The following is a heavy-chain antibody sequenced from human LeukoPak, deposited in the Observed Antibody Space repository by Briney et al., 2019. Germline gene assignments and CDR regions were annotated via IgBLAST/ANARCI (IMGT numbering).Heavy chain of an antibody. D-gene: IGHD3-10*01. CDR1: GGSISSGGYY. CDR2: IYYSGST. CDR3: ASVMVRGVIIHFDY. J-gene: IGHJ4*02. Sequence: PSQTLSLTCTVSGGSISSGGYYWSWIRQHPGKGLEWIGYIYYSGSTYYNPSLKSRVTISVDTSKNQFSLKLSSVTAADTAVYYCASVMVRGVIIHFDYWGQGTLVTVSS. V-gene: IGHV4-31*03.